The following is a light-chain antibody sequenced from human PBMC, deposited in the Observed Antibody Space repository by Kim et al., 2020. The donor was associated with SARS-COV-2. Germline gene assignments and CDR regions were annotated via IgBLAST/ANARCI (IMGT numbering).Light chain of an antibody. CDR1: SLRNYY. J-gene: IGLJ2*01. V-gene: IGLV3-19*01. CDR2: GKN. CDR3: NSRDSSGVV. Sequence: SVALGQTLKITCRGDSLRNYYASWYQQKPGQAPILVFYGKNNRPSGIPHRFSGSSSRDTATLTITGTQADDEADYYCNSRDSSGVVFGGGTKVTVL.